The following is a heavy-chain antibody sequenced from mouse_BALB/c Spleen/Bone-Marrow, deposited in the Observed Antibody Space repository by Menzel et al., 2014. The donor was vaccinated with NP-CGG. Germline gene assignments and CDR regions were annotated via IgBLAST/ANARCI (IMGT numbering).Heavy chain of an antibody. CDR2: IWGGGNT. D-gene: IGHD1-1*01. CDR1: GFSLFSYG. V-gene: IGHV2-2*02. CDR3: ARMDFYGGY. J-gene: IGHJ2*01. Sequence: VKLVESGPGQVQPSQSLSITCTVSGFSLFSYGVHWVRQSPGKGLEWLGVIWGGGNTDYNTAFISRLNISKDNSKSLVFFRMNSLQTNDTAIYYCARMDFYGGYWGQGTTLTVSS.